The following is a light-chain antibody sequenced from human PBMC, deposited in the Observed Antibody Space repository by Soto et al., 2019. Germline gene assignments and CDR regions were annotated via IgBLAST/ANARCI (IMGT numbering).Light chain of an antibody. V-gene: IGKV1-39*01. CDR3: QQSYSTPYT. CDR1: QSISSY. J-gene: IGKJ2*01. Sequence: DIQMTQSPSSLSASVGDRVTITCRASQSISSYLNWYQQKPGKAPKLLIYAASSLQIGVPSRFSSSGSGTYVTLTISSLQPEDVATYYCQQSYSTPYTFGQGTKLEIK. CDR2: AAS.